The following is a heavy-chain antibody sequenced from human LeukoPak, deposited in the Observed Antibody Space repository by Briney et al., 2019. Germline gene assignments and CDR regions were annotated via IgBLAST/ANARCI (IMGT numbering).Heavy chain of an antibody. CDR2: IIPIFGTA. Sequence: SVKVSCKASGGTFSSYAISWVRQAPGQGPEWMGGIIPIFGTANYAQKFQGRVTITADESTSTAYMELSSLRSEDTAVYYCAREGSSSWAHFDYWGQGTLVTVSS. J-gene: IGHJ4*02. V-gene: IGHV1-69*13. CDR3: AREGSSSWAHFDY. CDR1: GGTFSSYA. D-gene: IGHD6-13*01.